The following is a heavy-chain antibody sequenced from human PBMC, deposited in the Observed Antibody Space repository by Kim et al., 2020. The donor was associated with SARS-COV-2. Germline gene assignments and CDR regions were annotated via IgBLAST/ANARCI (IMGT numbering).Heavy chain of an antibody. J-gene: IGHJ4*02. CDR3: AIDKRRGVRWDADY. CDR2: IIPIFGTA. Sequence: SVKVSCKASGGTFSSYAINWVRQAPGQGLEWMGGIIPIFGTANYAQKFQGRVTITADESTSTAYMELSSLSSEDTAVSYCAIDKRRGVRWDADYWGQGT. D-gene: IGHD3-10*01. CDR1: GGTFSSYA. V-gene: IGHV1-69*13.